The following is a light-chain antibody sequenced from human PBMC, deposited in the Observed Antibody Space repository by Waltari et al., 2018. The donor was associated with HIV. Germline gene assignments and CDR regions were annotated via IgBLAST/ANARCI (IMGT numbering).Light chain of an antibody. CDR2: EVF. J-gene: IGLJ2*01. CDR1: RSDVGGSDY. CDR3: SSYGDGNKLI. Sequence: QSALTQPPSASGSPGQSVTISCTGTRSDVGGSDYVSWYQQHPGKAPRLMIYEVFKRPSGVPSRFFGSKSDSGNTASLTVSGIQAEDEADYYCSSYGDGNKLIFGGGTKLTVL. V-gene: IGLV2-8*01.